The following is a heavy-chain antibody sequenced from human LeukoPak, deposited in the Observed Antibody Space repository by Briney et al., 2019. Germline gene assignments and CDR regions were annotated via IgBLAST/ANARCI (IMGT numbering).Heavy chain of an antibody. CDR3: AKGLLYAIPIYYFDY. Sequence: HGGSLRPSRAPSGFTLSSYAMSAVPPAPGRGLERVSAISVRVGSPYYADSVKGRFTISRDNSKNTLYMQMNSLRAEDTAVYYCAKGLLYAIPIYYFDYWGQGTLVTVSS. D-gene: IGHD2-8*01. CDR2: ISVRVGSP. J-gene: IGHJ4*02. CDR1: GFTLSSYA. V-gene: IGHV3-23*01.